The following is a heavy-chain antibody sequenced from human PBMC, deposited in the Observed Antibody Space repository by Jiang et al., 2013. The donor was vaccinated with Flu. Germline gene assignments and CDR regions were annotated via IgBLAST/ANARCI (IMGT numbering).Heavy chain of an antibody. J-gene: IGHJ4*02. CDR2: IYPGDSDT. V-gene: IGHV5-51*01. D-gene: IGHD4-17*01. CDR3: ARRDGDFFDY. Sequence: GLEWMGIIYPGDSDTRYSPSFRGQVTISADKSISTAYLQWSSLQAADTAMYYCARRDGDFFDYWGQGTLVTVSS.